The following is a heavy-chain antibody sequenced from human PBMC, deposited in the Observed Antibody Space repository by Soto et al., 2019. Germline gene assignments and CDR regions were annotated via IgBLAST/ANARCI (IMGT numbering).Heavy chain of an antibody. CDR3: ARLTDYYDSSGYYALDY. D-gene: IGHD3-22*01. CDR1: GFTFSSYG. Sequence: GGSLRLSCAASGFTFSSYGMHWVRQAPGKGLEWVAVIWYDGSNKYYADSVKCRFTISRDNSKNTLYLQMNSLRAEETAVYYCARLTDYYDSSGYYALDYWGQGTLVTVSS. J-gene: IGHJ4*02. CDR2: IWYDGSNK. V-gene: IGHV3-33*01.